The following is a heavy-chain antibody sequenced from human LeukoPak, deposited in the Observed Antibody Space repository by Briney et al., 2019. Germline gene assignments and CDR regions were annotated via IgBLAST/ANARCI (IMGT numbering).Heavy chain of an antibody. Sequence: GGSLRLSCAASGFILSDYNMNWVRQAPGKGLEWVSFIAISGTYITYADSVKGRFTISRDNAKNSLYLQMNSLRAEDTAVYYCTRDLSATARAYDYWGQGTLVSVSS. CDR2: IAISGTYI. J-gene: IGHJ4*02. CDR1: GFILSDYN. D-gene: IGHD1-26*01. CDR3: TRDLSATARAYDY. V-gene: IGHV3-21*01.